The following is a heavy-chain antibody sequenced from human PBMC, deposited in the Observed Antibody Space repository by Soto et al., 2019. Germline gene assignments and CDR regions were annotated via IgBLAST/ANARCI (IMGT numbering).Heavy chain of an antibody. CDR2: ISSSSTSI. D-gene: IGHD5-18*01. Sequence: EVQLVESGGGLVQPGGSLRLSCVASGFTFSSYSLNWVRQAPGKGLEWVSYISSSSTSIYYADSVKGRFTMSRDSAKNSLYLQMDSLRAGDTATYYCVREGYPRRSVHFDYWGQGTLVTVSS. CDR1: GFTFSSYS. CDR3: VREGYPRRSVHFDY. V-gene: IGHV3-48*01. J-gene: IGHJ4*02.